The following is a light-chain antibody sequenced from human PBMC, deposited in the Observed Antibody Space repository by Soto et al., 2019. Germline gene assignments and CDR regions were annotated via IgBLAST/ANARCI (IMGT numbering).Light chain of an antibody. V-gene: IGKV3-15*01. J-gene: IGKJ2*01. CDR3: QQYDNWPPYT. CDR1: QSVSSN. CDR2: AAS. Sequence: EIVMTQSPATLSVSPGERATLSCRASQSVSSNLAWYQQKPGQAPRLLIYAASTRATGIPDRFSGSGSGTEFSLTISSLQSEDFAVYFCQQYDNWPPYTFGQGTKLEIK.